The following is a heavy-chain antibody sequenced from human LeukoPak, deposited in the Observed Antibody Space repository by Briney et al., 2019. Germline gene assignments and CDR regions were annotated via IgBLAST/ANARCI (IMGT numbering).Heavy chain of an antibody. CDR3: ARERQIKQWLYAFDI. Sequence: PGGSLRLSCAASGFTFSGYEMNWVRQAPGKGLEWVSYISSSGTTIYYADSVKGRFTISRDNAKNSLYLQMNSLRAEDTAVYYCARERQIKQWLYAFDIWGQGTMVTVSS. CDR1: GFTFSGYE. CDR2: ISSSGTTI. J-gene: IGHJ3*02. D-gene: IGHD6-19*01. V-gene: IGHV3-48*03.